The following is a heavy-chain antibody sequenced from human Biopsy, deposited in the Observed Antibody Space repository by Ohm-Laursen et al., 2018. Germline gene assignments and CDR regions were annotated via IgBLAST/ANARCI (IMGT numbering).Heavy chain of an antibody. CDR2: IYYSGST. Sequence: TLSLTCNVSGDSIFNYYWSWIRQPPGKGLEWIGNIYYSGSTNYNPPLKSRVTISIDTSKNQFTLNVNSVTATDTALYYCASLRMDGLFDQWGQGTLVTVSS. J-gene: IGHJ4*02. V-gene: IGHV4-59*08. D-gene: IGHD2-15*01. CDR3: ASLRMDGLFDQ. CDR1: GDSIFNYY.